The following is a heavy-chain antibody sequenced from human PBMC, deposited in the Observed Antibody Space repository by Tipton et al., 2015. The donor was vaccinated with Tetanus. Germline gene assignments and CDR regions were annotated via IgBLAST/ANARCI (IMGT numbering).Heavy chain of an antibody. D-gene: IGHD3-22*01. CDR1: GYTFTGYY. J-gene: IGHJ6*02. CDR3: ARDRGDYIYYGMDV. Sequence: QLVQSGAEMKKPGASVKVSCKASGYTFTGYYIYWVRQAPGQGLEWMGWIDPNSGGTVYAQKFQGRVTMTRDTSISPAYMGLRSLRPDDTAVYYCARDRGDYIYYGMDVWGPGTTVTVS. CDR2: IDPNSGGT. V-gene: IGHV1-2*02.